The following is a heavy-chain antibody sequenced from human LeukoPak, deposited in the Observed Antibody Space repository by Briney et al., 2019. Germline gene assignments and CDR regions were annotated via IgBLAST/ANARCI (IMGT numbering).Heavy chain of an antibody. V-gene: IGHV3-48*01. D-gene: IGHD3-22*01. CDR1: GFSFSSYS. Sequence: GGSLRLSCAASGFSFSSYSMNWVRQAPGKGLEWVSYITSNSYTMYYADAVKGRFAISRDNGKNSLYLQMKSLRAEDTAVYFCARKSGSSGYPFDYWGQGTLVTVSS. J-gene: IGHJ4*02. CDR2: ITSNSYTM. CDR3: ARKSGSSGYPFDY.